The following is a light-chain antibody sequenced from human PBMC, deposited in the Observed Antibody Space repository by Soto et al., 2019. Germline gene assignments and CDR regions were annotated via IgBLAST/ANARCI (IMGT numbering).Light chain of an antibody. CDR1: SSDVGGYNY. V-gene: IGLV2-14*01. Sequence: QSALTQPPSASGSPGQSVTISCTGTSSDVGGYNYVSWYQQHPGKAPKLMIYDVSNRPSGVSNRFSGSKSGSTASLTISGLQAEGEADYYCSSYTSSSTPVFGTGTKVTVL. CDR2: DVS. CDR3: SSYTSSSTPV. J-gene: IGLJ1*01.